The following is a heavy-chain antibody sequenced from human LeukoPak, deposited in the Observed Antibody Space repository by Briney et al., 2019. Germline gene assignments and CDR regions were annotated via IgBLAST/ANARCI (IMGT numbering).Heavy chain of an antibody. V-gene: IGHV1-69*06. D-gene: IGHD3-9*01. Sequence: GASVKVSCKASGYTFTSYAMNWVRQAPGQGLEWMGGIIPIFHTTNYAQKFQGRVTITADKSTTTAYMELSSLKSEDTAVYYCARDLRTLGKDILTPPVAFDIWGQGTMVTVSS. CDR2: IIPIFHTT. J-gene: IGHJ3*02. CDR1: GYTFTSYA. CDR3: ARDLRTLGKDILTPPVAFDI.